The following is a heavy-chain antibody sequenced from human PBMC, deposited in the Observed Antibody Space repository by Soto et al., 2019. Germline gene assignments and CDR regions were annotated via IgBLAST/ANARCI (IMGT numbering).Heavy chain of an antibody. D-gene: IGHD6-19*01. CDR1: GFTFTNHA. Sequence: EVQLLESGGGLVQPGGSLRLSCAVSGFTFTNHAMNWVRQPPGKGLEWVAVISGSGGGTHYADSVKGRFTISRDNSNNTLYLQMNSLRVEDTAVYYCAKTPQWLVPPDVWGQGTTVTVSS. CDR2: ISGSGGGT. V-gene: IGHV3-23*01. CDR3: AKTPQWLVPPDV. J-gene: IGHJ6*02.